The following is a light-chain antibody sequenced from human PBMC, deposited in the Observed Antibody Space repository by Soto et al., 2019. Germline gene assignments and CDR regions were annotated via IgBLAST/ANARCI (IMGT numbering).Light chain of an antibody. J-gene: IGLJ3*02. CDR1: SSDVGTYNY. Sequence: QSALTQPASVSGSPGQSITISCTGTSSDVGTYNYVSWYQHRPGKAPKLMMYDVSYRPSGVSNRFSGSKSANTASLTISGLQAEDEADYYCSSYTTSNTQVFGGGTKLNVL. V-gene: IGLV2-14*01. CDR3: SSYTTSNTQV. CDR2: DVS.